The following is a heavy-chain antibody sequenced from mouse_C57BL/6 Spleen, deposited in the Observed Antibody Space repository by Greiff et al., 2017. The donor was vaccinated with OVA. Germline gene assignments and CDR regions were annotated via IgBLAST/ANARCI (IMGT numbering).Heavy chain of an antibody. CDR2: ISSGGSYT. J-gene: IGHJ2*01. CDR3: ARQAITTVVAPFDY. V-gene: IGHV5-6*01. CDR1: GFTFSSYG. D-gene: IGHD1-1*01. Sequence: EVQLVESGGDLVKPGGSLKLSCAASGFTFSSYGMSWVRQTPDKRLEWVATISSGGSYTYYPDSVKGRFTISRDNAKNTLYLQMSSLKSEDTVMYYCARQAITTVVAPFDYWGQGTTLTVSS.